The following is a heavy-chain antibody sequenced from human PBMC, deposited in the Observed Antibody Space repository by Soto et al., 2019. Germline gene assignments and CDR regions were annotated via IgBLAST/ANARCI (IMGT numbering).Heavy chain of an antibody. CDR2: IWYDGSNK. D-gene: IGHD6-13*01. J-gene: IGHJ4*02. V-gene: IGHV3-33*01. CDR1: GFTFSSYG. Sequence: GGSLRLSCAASGFTFSSYGMHWVRQAPGKGLEWVAVIWYDGSNKYYADSVKGRFTISRDNSKNTLYLQMNSLRAEDTAVYYCARENPGIAVRYFDYWGQGTLVTVSS. CDR3: ARENPGIAVRYFDY.